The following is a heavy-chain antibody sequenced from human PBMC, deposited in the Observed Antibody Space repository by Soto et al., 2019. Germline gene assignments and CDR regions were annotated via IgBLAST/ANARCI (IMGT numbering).Heavy chain of an antibody. V-gene: IGHV1-3*01. Sequence: ASVKVSCKASGYTFTNYAIHWVRQAPGQRLEWMGWINVGNGDTKYSQKFQGRVTITRDTPASTAYMELSSLRPEDTAVYYCARPAHEDIMTTGLWYFDYWGQGTLVTVSS. CDR3: ARPAHEDIMTTGLWYFDY. J-gene: IGHJ4*02. CDR1: GYTFTNYA. CDR2: INVGNGDT. D-gene: IGHD5-12*01.